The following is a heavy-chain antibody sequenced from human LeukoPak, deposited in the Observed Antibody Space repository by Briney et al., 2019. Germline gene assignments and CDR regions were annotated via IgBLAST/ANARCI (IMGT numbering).Heavy chain of an antibody. V-gene: IGHV3-74*01. Sequence: QPGGSLRLSCGASGFTFTTHWIHWVRQAPGKGLVWVSRIKPDGSDTNYADSVKGRFTISRDNSMDTPFLQMNSLRAEDTAVYYCAKGREWVVVPAALDVWGQGTTVTVSS. D-gene: IGHD2-2*01. J-gene: IGHJ6*02. CDR2: IKPDGSDT. CDR3: AKGREWVVVPAALDV. CDR1: GFTFTTHW.